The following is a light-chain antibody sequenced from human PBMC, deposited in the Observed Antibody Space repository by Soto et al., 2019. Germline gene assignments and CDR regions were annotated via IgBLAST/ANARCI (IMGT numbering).Light chain of an antibody. Sequence: EILMPQSPDSLSLSPGETATFSCRARQSLNTDLAWYKQKPGQAPRLLLYGASTRATGISTRFSGGGSGTEFTRTISGLQSEDSAVYCCQQYKSWPPLTFGRGPRLEI. J-gene: IGKJ5*01. CDR1: QSLNTD. CDR3: QQYKSWPPLT. V-gene: IGKV3-15*01. CDR2: GAS.